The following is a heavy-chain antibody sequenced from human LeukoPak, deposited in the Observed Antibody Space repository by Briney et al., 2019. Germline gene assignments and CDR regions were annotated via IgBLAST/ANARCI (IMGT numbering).Heavy chain of an antibody. D-gene: IGHD2-2*01. CDR3: ARTLGYCSSTSCQGGAFDI. Sequence: SETLSLTCTVSGGSISSGSYYWGWIRQPPGKGLEWIGSIYYSGSTYYNPSLKSRVTISVDTSRNQFSLKLSSVTAADTAVYYCARTLGYCSSTSCQGGAFDIWGQGTMVTVSS. CDR1: GGSISSGSYY. V-gene: IGHV4-39*01. CDR2: IYYSGST. J-gene: IGHJ3*02.